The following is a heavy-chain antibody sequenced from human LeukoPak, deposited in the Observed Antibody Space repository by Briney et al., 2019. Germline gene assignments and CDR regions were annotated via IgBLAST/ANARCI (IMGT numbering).Heavy chain of an antibody. CDR1: GYTLTELS. J-gene: IGHJ3*02. V-gene: IGHV1-24*01. D-gene: IGHD3-22*01. CDR3: ATANRGVPWLYYYDSSGYAFDI. CDR2: FDPEDGET. Sequence: ASVKVSCKVSGYTLTELSMHWVRQAPGKGLEWMGGFDPEDGETIYAQKFQGRVTMTEDTSTDTAYMELSSLRSEDTAVYYCATANRGVPWLYYYDSSGYAFDIWGQGTMVTVSS.